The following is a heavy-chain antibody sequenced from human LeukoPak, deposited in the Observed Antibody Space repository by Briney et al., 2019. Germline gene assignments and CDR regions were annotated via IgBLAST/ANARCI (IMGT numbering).Heavy chain of an antibody. CDR1: GGSISSYY. CDR3: ARGRLRGGSDHFDY. D-gene: IGHD3-10*01. CDR2: IHTSGST. Sequence: PSETLSLTCTVSGGSISSYYWSWLRQPAGKGLEWIGRIHTSGSTNYSPSLKSRVTMSVDTSKHQFSLKLSSVTAADTAVYYCARGRLRGGSDHFDYWGQGTLVTVSS. V-gene: IGHV4-4*07. J-gene: IGHJ4*02.